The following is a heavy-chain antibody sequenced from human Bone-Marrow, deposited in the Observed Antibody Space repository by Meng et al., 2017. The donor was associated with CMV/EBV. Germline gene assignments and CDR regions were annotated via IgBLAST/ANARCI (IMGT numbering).Heavy chain of an antibody. CDR1: GDTLSRHA. J-gene: IGHJ6*02. D-gene: IGHD5-12*01. V-gene: IGHV1-69*10. CDR2: IIPIRETT. Sequence: SVKVSCKASGDTLSRHAIIWVRQAPGQGLQWMGGIIPIRETTKYAQKFQGRLTITADRSTNTAFMELRGLGSDDTAVYYCARGQGGDDRASYGMDVWGQGTTVTVSS. CDR3: ARGQGGDDRASYGMDV.